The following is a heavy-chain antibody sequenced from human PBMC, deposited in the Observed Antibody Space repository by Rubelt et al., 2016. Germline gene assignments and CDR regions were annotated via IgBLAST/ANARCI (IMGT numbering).Heavy chain of an antibody. Sequence: QVQLVQSGAEVKKPGSSVKVSCKASGGTFSSYAISWVRQAPGQGLEWMGRIIPILGIANYEQKFQCMVTITADKSTRTAYMELSSLRSEDTAVYYCAREQQLVGGWFDPWGQGTLVTVSS. D-gene: IGHD6-13*01. CDR2: IIPILGIA. J-gene: IGHJ5*02. CDR3: AREQQLVGGWFDP. V-gene: IGHV1-69*04. CDR1: GGTFSSYA.